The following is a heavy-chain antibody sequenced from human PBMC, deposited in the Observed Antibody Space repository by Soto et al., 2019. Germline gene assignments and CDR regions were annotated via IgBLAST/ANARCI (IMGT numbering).Heavy chain of an antibody. CDR1: GFTFSSYW. CDR3: TRGGTSVSYLGRFDY. CDR2: INSDKSST. Sequence: PGGSLRLSCTASGFTFSSYWMHWVRQGPGRDLGWVSRINSDKSSTMYADSVKGRVTISRDNAKNTLYLQMDRLRADDPAVYYCTRGGTSVSYLGRFDYWGQGTLVTVSS. D-gene: IGHD1-26*01. J-gene: IGHJ4*02. V-gene: IGHV3-74*03.